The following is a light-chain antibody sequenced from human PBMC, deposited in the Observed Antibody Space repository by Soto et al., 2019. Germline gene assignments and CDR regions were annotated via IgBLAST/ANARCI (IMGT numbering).Light chain of an antibody. V-gene: IGKV2-30*02. CDR1: QSLVHSDGNTY. Sequence: VVMTQSPLSLPVTLGQSASISCRSSQSLVHSDGNTYLEWFQQRPGQSPRRLIYKVSNRDSGVPDRISGSGSGTDFTLIVSSVEAEDVGVYYCVQPNQWPFTFGPGTKVDIK. CDR3: VQPNQWPFT. CDR2: KVS. J-gene: IGKJ3*01.